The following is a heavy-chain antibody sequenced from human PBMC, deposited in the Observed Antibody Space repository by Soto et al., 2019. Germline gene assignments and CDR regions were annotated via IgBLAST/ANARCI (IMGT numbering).Heavy chain of an antibody. CDR1: GGTLSSYA. Sequence: SSVKFSCKAAGGTLSSYAISWVRQAPGQALEWMGGIIPIFGTANYGQKFQGRVTIPPDESTSPASMALSSLRSEDTAVYYCARKSGLWYYGIDVWGQGSTVTVSS. J-gene: IGHJ6*02. CDR3: ARKSGLWYYGIDV. V-gene: IGHV1-69*13. CDR2: IIPIFGTA. D-gene: IGHD2-21*01.